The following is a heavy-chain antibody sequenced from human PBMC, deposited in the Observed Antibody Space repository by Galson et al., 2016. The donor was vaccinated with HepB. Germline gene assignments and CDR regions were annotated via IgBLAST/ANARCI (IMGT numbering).Heavy chain of an antibody. CDR2: IKQDGSEK. CDR1: GFTFSNYW. CDR3: ARDRFFVVAPAAGTFDV. D-gene: IGHD2-2*01. V-gene: IGHV3-7*04. J-gene: IGHJ3*01. Sequence: SLRLSCAASGFTFSNYWMSWVRQTPGKGLEWVANIKQDGSEKFYVDSVKGRFTISRDNAKSSLSLQLNRMRVEDTALYYCARDRFFVVAPAAGTFDVWGQGRMVTVSS.